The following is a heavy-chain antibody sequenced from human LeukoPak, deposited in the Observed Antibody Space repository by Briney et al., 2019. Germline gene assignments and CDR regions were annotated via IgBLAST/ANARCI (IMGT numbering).Heavy chain of an antibody. CDR1: GFSFGDYY. CDR3: ARDARYSSSWYGEDYYYMDV. V-gene: IGHV3-69-1*01. D-gene: IGHD6-13*01. CDR2: ISSSSYI. Sequence: GGSLRLSCAASGFSFGDYYMTWIRQAPGKGLEWVSSISSSSYIYYADSVKGRFTISRDNAKNSLYLQMNSLRAEDTAVYYCARDARYSSSWYGEDYYYMDVWGKGTTVTVSS. J-gene: IGHJ6*03.